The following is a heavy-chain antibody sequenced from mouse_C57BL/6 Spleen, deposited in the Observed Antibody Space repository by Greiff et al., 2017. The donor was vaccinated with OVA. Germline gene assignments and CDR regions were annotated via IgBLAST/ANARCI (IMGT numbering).Heavy chain of an antibody. CDR2: IDPETGGT. D-gene: IGHD2-4*01. J-gene: IGHJ3*01. CDR3: AREGNYDYDWFAY. CDR1: GYTFTDYE. V-gene: IGHV1-15*01. Sequence: QVQLKESGAELVRPGASVTLSCKASGYTFTDYEMHWVKQTPVHGLEWIGAIDPETGGTAYNQKFKGKAILTADKSSSTAYMELRSLTSEDSAVYYCAREGNYDYDWFAYWGQGTLVTVSA.